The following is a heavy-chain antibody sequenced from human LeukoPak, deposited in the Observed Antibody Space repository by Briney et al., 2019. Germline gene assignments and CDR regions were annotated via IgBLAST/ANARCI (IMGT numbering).Heavy chain of an antibody. CDR3: VRDRDGYNY. D-gene: IGHD5-24*01. J-gene: IGHJ4*02. V-gene: IGHV3-74*01. CDR2: INSDGSDK. CDR1: GFISSNYV. Sequence: GGSLTPTCAAAGFISSNYVMQWVRQAPGKGLVWVSRINSDGSDKRYADSVKGRFTISRDNAKNTLYLQMSSLRVEDSAVYYCVRDRDGYNYWGQGTLVTVSS.